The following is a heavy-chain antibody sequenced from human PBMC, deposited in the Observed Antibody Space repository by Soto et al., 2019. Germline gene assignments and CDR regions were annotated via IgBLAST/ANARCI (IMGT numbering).Heavy chain of an antibody. Sequence: QVQLVQSGAEVKKPGSSVKVSCKASGDTFSTYTIIWVRQAPGQGLEWMGRIIPILGIANYAQKFQGRVTITSGKSTRTADMELSSLRSEDSAVYYCARLPLVITYSSFDYWRQVTLVTVSS. CDR3: ARLPLVITYSSFDY. CDR1: GDTFSTYT. CDR2: IIPILGIA. V-gene: IGHV1-69*02. J-gene: IGHJ4*02. D-gene: IGHD3-22*01.